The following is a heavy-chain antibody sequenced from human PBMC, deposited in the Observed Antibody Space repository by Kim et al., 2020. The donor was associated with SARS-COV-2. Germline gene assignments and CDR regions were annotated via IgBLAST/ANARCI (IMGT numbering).Heavy chain of an antibody. V-gene: IGHV4-39*01. CDR3: ARQVVADSRPRNWFDP. Sequence: SETLSLTCTVSGGSISSNRYCWGWIRQPPGKGLEWIGSLCYSGSTYYNPSLKSRVTISEDTSKNHFSLNLSSVTAADTAVYYCARQVVADSRPRNWFDPWAQETLVTVSS. CDR1: GGSISSNRYC. CDR2: LCYSGST. J-gene: IGHJ5*02. D-gene: IGHD3-22*01.